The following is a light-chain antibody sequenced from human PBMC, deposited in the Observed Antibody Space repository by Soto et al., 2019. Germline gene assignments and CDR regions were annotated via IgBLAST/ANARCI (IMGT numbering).Light chain of an antibody. CDR2: GVS. CDR1: SSDVGGYNY. CDR3: SSYTYTITPVL. J-gene: IGLJ2*01. V-gene: IGLV2-14*01. Sequence: QSVLTQPASVSGSPGQSITISCTGTSSDVGGYNYVSWYQQHPGKAPKLMIYGVSLRPSGVSNRFSGSKSGNTASLTISGLQAEDEADYYCSSYTYTITPVLFGGGTKLTVL.